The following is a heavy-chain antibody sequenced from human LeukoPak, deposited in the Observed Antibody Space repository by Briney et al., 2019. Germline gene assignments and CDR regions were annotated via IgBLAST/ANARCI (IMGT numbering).Heavy chain of an antibody. CDR2: IYTSGST. D-gene: IGHD1-7*01. CDR1: GGSISSYY. CDR3: ATEGITGTTPAWAFDI. V-gene: IGHV4-4*07. J-gene: IGHJ3*02. Sequence: PWQTLSLTSTVHGGSISSYYWNWIGPPAGQGREWIGRIYTSGSTNYNPSLKRRVTMSVDTSKNPCSLRLSSVTAADPAAYYCATEGITGTTPAWAFDIWGQGTMVTVSS.